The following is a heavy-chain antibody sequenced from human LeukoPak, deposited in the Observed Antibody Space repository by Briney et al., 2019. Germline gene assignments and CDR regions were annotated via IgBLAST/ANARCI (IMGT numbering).Heavy chain of an antibody. D-gene: IGHD3-22*01. Sequence: SETLSLTCSVSGDSISSYYWTWIRQPPGKGLEWIGYIYYSGSTNYNPSLKSRVTISVDTSKNQFSLKLSSVTAADTAVYYCARHGDYYDSSGYYYVLNAFDIWGQGTMVTVSS. CDR2: IYYSGST. V-gene: IGHV4-59*08. CDR3: ARHGDYYDSSGYYYVLNAFDI. J-gene: IGHJ3*02. CDR1: GDSISSYY.